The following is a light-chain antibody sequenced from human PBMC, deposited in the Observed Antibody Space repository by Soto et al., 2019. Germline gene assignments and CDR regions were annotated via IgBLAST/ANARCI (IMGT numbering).Light chain of an antibody. CDR1: SSDVGGYNY. CDR2: EVS. V-gene: IGLV2-14*01. J-gene: IGLJ3*02. Sequence: QSALTQPASVSGSPGQSITISCTGTSSDVGGYNYVSWYQQHPGKAPKLMIYEVSNRPSGVSNRFSGSKSGNTASLTISGLQYEDEADYYCSSYTSSSTVFGGGTKLTVL. CDR3: SSYTSSSTV.